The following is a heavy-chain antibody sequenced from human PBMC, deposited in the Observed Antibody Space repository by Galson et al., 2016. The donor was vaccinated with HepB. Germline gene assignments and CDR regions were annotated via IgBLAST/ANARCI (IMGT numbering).Heavy chain of an antibody. D-gene: IGHD3-10*01. Sequence: KVSCKASGYTFTDYDIHWVRQAPGQGLEWMGWINPSSGGTKYVQKFQGRVTMTGDTSINTAYMELTRVRSDDTAVYYCSRHHQRSGSGSYHSDFDYWGQGTLVTVAS. CDR2: INPSSGGT. CDR3: SRHHQRSGSGSYHSDFDY. J-gene: IGHJ4*02. CDR1: GYTFTDYD. V-gene: IGHV1-2*02.